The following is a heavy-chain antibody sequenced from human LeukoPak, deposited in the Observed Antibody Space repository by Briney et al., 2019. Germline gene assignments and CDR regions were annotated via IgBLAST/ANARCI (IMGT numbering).Heavy chain of an antibody. CDR2: VFDSGGT. D-gene: IGHD6-13*01. J-gene: IGHJ4*02. V-gene: IGHV4-59*01. CDR3: ARGYSSSWNYFDY. Sequence: PSETLSLTCTVSGGSISNNWWSWIRQPPGKGLEWIGYVFDSGGTNYNPSLKGRVTISVDTSKKQFSLKLSSVTAADTAVYYCARGYSSSWNYFDYWGQGTLVTVSS. CDR1: GGSISNNW.